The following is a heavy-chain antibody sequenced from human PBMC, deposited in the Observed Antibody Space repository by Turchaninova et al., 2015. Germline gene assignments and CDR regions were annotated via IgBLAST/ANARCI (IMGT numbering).Heavy chain of an antibody. D-gene: IGHD1-1*01. CDR1: GYTFTDYL. J-gene: IGHJ4*02. CDR2: INPYTGPP. Sequence: QIQLVQSGPELREPGESVKLSCTASGYTFTDYLVHWVKQAPGKGLKWMGWINPYTGPPTSPHDSAGSFLFSMEAPPSTATRQISNLKNEDTATYVCARAWRGGIRGLGFDYGGQG. CDR3: ARAWRGGIRGLGFDY. V-gene: IGHV7-81*01.